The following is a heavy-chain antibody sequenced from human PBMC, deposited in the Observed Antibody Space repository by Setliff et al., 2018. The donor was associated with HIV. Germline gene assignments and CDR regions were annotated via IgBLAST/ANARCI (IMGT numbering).Heavy chain of an antibody. CDR3: ARGLT. CDR2: IYTSGST. CDR1: GGSISSYY. J-gene: IGHJ5*02. Sequence: SETLSLTCTVSGGSISSYYWSWIRQPPGKGLEWIGHIYTSGSTNYNPSLKSRVTISVDTSKNQFSLKLSSVTAADTAVYYCARGLTWGQGTLVTVSS. V-gene: IGHV4-4*08.